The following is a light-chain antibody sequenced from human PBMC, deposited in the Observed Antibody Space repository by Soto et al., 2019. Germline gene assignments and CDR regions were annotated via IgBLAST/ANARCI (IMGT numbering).Light chain of an antibody. Sequence: EIVLTQSPGTLSLSPGERATLSCRASQSVSSSYLAWYQQKPGQAPRLLIYGASSRPTGIPDRFSGSGSETDFTLTISRLEPEDFAVYYCQQYGSSSWTFGQGTKVEIK. J-gene: IGKJ1*01. CDR3: QQYGSSSWT. V-gene: IGKV3-20*01. CDR1: QSVSSSY. CDR2: GAS.